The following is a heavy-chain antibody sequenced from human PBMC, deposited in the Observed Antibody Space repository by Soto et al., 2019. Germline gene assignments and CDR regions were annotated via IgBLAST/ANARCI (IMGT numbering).Heavy chain of an antibody. J-gene: IGHJ4*02. CDR2: IIPIFGTA. CDR1: GGTFSSYA. D-gene: IGHD3-22*01. CDR3: ARDSQSYYDSSGYYYAFDY. Sequence: QVQLVQSGAEVKKPGSSVKVSCKASGGTFSSYAISWVRQAPGQGLEWMGGIIPIFGTANYAQKFQGRVTITADKSTSTAYMELSSLRSEDTAVYYCARDSQSYYDSSGYYYAFDYWGQGTLVTVSS. V-gene: IGHV1-69*06.